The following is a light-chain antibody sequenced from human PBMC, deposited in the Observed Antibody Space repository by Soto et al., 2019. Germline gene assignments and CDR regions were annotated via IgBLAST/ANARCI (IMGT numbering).Light chain of an antibody. CDR1: QSISDT. Sequence: EIVLTQSPGTLSFSPGRRAPLSCRASQSISDTLAWYQQKPGQAPRLLIYSASRRATGFPGRFSGSGSGTDFTLTISSLQSEDIAVYYCQQYNNWPWTFGQGTKVDIK. J-gene: IGKJ1*01. CDR3: QQYNNWPWT. CDR2: SAS. V-gene: IGKV3-15*01.